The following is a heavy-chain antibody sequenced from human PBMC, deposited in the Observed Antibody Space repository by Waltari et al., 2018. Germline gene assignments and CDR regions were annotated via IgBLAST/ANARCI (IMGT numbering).Heavy chain of an antibody. CDR3: ARFVRGRYFDY. V-gene: IGHV4-59*01. CDR1: GGSIRRTL. D-gene: IGHD6-6*01. Sequence: QVQLQESGPGLLKPSETLSLTCTVPGGSIRRTLWTWIRPSPGKGLEWIGYIDYTGSTKYNPSLRSRVTISVDTSKTQFSLRLSSVTAADTAVYYCARFVRGRYFDYWGQGSLDTVSS. CDR2: IDYTGST. J-gene: IGHJ4*02.